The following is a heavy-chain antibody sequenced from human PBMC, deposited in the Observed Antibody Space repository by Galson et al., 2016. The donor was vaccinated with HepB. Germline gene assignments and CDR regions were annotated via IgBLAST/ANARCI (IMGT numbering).Heavy chain of an antibody. CDR1: GFIFSAYA. CDR2: VPYDRSNK. Sequence: SLRLSCAASGFIFSAYAMHWVRQAPAKGLEWVAAVPYDRSNKYYTDSVRGRFAISRDTSKNTLYLQMDSLRTEDTAVYYCARSLGVQGDYLHYWGRGTLVTVSS. V-gene: IGHV3-30*09. D-gene: IGHD1-1*01. J-gene: IGHJ4*02. CDR3: ARSLGVQGDYLHY.